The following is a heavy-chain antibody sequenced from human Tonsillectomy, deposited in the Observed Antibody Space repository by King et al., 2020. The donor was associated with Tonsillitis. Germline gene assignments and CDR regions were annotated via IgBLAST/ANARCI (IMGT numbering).Heavy chain of an antibody. CDR2: IYYSGST. D-gene: IGHD2-15*01. CDR1: GGSISSGGYS. Sequence: VQLQESGPGLVKPSQTLSLTCAVSGGSISSGGYSWSWIRQPPGKGLEWIGYIYYSGSTYYNPSLKSRVTISVDTSKNQFSLKLSSVTAADTAVYYCARERCSGGSCYSGGRWFDPWGQGTLVTVSS. CDR3: ARERCSGGSCYSGGRWFDP. J-gene: IGHJ5*02. V-gene: IGHV4-30-4*07.